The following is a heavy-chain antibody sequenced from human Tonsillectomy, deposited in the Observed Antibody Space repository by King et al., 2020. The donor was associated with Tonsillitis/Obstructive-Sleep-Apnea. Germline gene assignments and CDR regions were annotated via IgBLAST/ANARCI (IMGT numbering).Heavy chain of an antibody. D-gene: IGHD1-26*01. CDR3: ARVAWDDGFYI. J-gene: IGHJ3*02. CDR1: GGSISIYY. V-gene: IGHV4-59*01. CDR2: IYYSGST. Sequence: QLQESGPGLVKPSETLSLTCTVSGGSISIYYWNWIRQPPGKGLEWIGYIYYSGSTNYNPSLNSRVTISVDTSKNQFSLKLSSVTAADTAVYYCARVAWDDGFYIWGQGTMVTVSS.